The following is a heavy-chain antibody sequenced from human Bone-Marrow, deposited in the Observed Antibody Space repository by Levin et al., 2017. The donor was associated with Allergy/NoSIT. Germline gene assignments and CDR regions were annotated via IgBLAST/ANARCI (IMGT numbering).Heavy chain of an antibody. CDR3: ARDSREPPLGYFQH. V-gene: IGHV3-74*01. CDR2: INSDGSNT. J-gene: IGHJ1*01. Sequence: GESLKISCAASGFAFSNYWMHWVRQAPGKGLVWVSHINSDGSNTNYADSVKGRFTISRDNAKNTLYLQMNSLRAEDTAVYYCARDSREPPLGYFQHWGQGTLVTVSS. D-gene: IGHD1-26*01. CDR1: GFAFSNYW.